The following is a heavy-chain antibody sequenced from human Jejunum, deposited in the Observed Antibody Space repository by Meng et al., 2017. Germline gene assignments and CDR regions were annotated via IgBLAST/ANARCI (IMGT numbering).Heavy chain of an antibody. CDR2: SRNKANGYTT. Sequence: EVQLVGAGGDFVQPGGSLRLSCAVSGFTFSDHYMDWVRQAPGRGLEWVARSRNKANGYTTNYAASVKDRFTISRDDSKNSLNLQMNSLKIEDTALYYCVRGYNGFDLWGQGTLVTVSS. D-gene: IGHD5-24*01. CDR1: GFTFSDHY. J-gene: IGHJ4*02. CDR3: VRGYNGFDL. V-gene: IGHV3-72*01.